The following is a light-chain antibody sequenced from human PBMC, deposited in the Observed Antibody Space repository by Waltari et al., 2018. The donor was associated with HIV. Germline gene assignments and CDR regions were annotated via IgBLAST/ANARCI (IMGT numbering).Light chain of an antibody. CDR1: GLSKQY. CDR3: QSADASDTFLWV. V-gene: IGLV3-25*03. CDR2: KDS. J-gene: IGLJ3*02. Sequence: SYELTQTPSVSVSPGQTARITCSGDGLSKQYTYWYQQRPGQAPVLVIYKDSERTSGIPERYSGSSSETTVTLTISGVQAEDEADYYCQSADASDTFLWVFGGGTKVTVL.